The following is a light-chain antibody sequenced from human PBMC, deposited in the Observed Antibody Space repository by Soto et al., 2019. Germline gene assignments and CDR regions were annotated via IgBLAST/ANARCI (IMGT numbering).Light chain of an antibody. Sequence: DIQMTQSPSTLSASVGDRVTITCRASQSISNWLGWYQQKPGNAPKFLISKASSLQTGVPSRFSGSGSGTDFTLTISSLQPDDFATYYCQQVNGPFGQGTKLEIK. CDR1: QSISNW. CDR2: KAS. J-gene: IGKJ2*01. CDR3: QQVNGP. V-gene: IGKV1-5*03.